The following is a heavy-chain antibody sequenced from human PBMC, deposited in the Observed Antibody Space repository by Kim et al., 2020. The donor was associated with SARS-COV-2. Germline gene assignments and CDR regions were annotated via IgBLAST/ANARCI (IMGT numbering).Heavy chain of an antibody. D-gene: IGHD6-19*01. CDR2: IKQDGNQK. CDR1: GFTFSSYW. Sequence: GGSLRLSCAASGFTFSSYWMTWVRQAPGKGLEWVANIKQDGNQKYYADSVKGRFTISRDNAKNSLYLQMNILRADDTAVYYCARDGDLYGSGHDAFDIWG. V-gene: IGHV3-7*01. J-gene: IGHJ3*02. CDR3: ARDGDLYGSGHDAFDI.